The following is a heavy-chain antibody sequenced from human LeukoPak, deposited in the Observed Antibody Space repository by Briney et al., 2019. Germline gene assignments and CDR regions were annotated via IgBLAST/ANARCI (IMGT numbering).Heavy chain of an antibody. D-gene: IGHD3-10*01. V-gene: IGHV3-23*01. J-gene: IGHJ5*02. Sequence: PGGSLRLSCAASGFTFSSYAMSWLRQAPGKGREWVSAISGSGGSTYYADSVKGRFTISRDNSKNTLYLQMNSLRAEDTAVYYCARRPVRGNWFDPWGQGTLVTVSS. CDR3: ARRPVRGNWFDP. CDR1: GFTFSSYA. CDR2: ISGSGGST.